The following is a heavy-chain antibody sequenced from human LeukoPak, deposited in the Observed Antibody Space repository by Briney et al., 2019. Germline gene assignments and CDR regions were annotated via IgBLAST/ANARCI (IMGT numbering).Heavy chain of an antibody. V-gene: IGHV3-23*01. CDR1: GFTFSSYA. CDR2: ISGSGGDT. D-gene: IGHD1-26*01. J-gene: IGHJ3*02. CDR3: ARGGSPPEALGDAFDI. Sequence: GGSLRLSCAASGFTFSSYAMSWVRQAPGKGLEWVSGISGSGGDTYYADSVKGRFTISRDNSKNTLYLQMNSLRAEETAVYFCARGGSPPEALGDAFDIWGQGTMVTVSS.